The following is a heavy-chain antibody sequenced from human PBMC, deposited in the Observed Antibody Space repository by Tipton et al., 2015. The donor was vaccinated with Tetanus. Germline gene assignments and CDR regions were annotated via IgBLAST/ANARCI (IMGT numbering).Heavy chain of an antibody. CDR1: GGSINSGTFY. V-gene: IGHV4-39*01. CDR2: IYYNGNT. J-gene: IGHJ5*02. Sequence: TLSLTCTVSGGSINSGTFYWDWIRQTPGKGLEWIGNIYYNGNTLQNPSLKNRVTLSLDKSKNQFSLKLRSVTAADTAVYYCARSADNWFDPWGPGTLVTVSS. CDR3: ARSADNWFDP.